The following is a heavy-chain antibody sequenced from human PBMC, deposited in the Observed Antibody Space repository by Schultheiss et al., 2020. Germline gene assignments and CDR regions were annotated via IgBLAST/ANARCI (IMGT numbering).Heavy chain of an antibody. V-gene: IGHV3-74*01. CDR2: INSDGSST. CDR1: GFTFSSYW. J-gene: IGHJ6*02. Sequence: GGSLRLSCAASGFTFSSYWMHWVRQAPGKGLVWVSRINSDGSSTSYADSVKGRFTISRDNAKNTLYLQMNSLRAEDKAVYYCARGGVLLWFGDYGMDVWGQGTTGT. D-gene: IGHD3-10*01. CDR3: ARGGVLLWFGDYGMDV.